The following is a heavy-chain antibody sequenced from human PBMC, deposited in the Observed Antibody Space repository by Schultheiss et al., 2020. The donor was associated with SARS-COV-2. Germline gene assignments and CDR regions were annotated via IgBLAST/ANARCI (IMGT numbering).Heavy chain of an antibody. D-gene: IGHD3-9*01. J-gene: IGHJ6*02. CDR1: GFTFSSYS. V-gene: IGHV3-21*05. CDR2: ISSSSSYT. CDR3: ARDTKITIFYSAPHYGMDV. Sequence: GGSLRLSCAASGFTFSSYSMNWVRQAPGKGLEWVSYISSSSSYTNYADSVKGRFTISRDNAKNSLYLQMNSLRAEDTAVYYCARDTKITIFYSAPHYGMDVWGQGTTVTVSS.